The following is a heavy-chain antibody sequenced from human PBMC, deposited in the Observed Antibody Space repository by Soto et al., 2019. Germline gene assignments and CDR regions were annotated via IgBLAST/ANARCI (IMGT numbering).Heavy chain of an antibody. V-gene: IGHV3-11*01. CDR1: GFAFSDYY. CDR3: ARGSSGDYRTKGYFDY. CDR2: ISSSGSAI. J-gene: IGHJ4*02. Sequence: QVHLVESGGGLVKPGGSLRLSCAASGFAFSDYYMNWIRQAPGKGLEWVSYISSSGSAIYYADSVKGRFTISRDNARNSLDLQMNSLTAEDTAVNYCARGSSGDYRTKGYFDYWGQGTLVTVSS. D-gene: IGHD1-26*01.